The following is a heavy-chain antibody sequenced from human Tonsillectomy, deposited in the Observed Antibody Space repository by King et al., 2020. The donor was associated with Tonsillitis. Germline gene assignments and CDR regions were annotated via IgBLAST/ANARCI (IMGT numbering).Heavy chain of an antibody. D-gene: IGHD1-26*01. Sequence: VQLQESGPGLVKPSETLSLTCTVSGGSISSYYWSWIRQPAGKGLEWIGRIYTSGSTNYNPSLKSRVTMSVDTSKNQFSQKLSSVTAADTVVYYCARDRKARVGAKFPFDIWGQGTMVTVSS. V-gene: IGHV4-4*07. J-gene: IGHJ3*02. CDR2: IYTSGST. CDR1: GGSISSYY. CDR3: ARDRKARVGAKFPFDI.